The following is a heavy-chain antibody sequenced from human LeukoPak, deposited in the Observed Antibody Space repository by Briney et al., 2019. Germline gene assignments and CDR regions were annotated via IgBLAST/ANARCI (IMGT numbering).Heavy chain of an antibody. D-gene: IGHD3-3*01. CDR1: GGSISSSNYY. V-gene: IGHV4-39*01. CDR3: ARLGYDFWSGDHDY. Sequence: SETLSLTCSVSGGSISSSNYYWGWIRQPPGKGLEWIGSIYYSGSAYYNPPLKSRLTISIDTSKNQFSLKLTSVTAADTAVYYCARLGYDFWSGDHDYWGQGTLVTVSS. J-gene: IGHJ4*02. CDR2: IYYSGSA.